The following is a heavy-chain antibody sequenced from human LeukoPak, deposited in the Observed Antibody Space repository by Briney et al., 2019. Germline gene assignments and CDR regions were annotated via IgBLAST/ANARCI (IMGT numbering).Heavy chain of an antibody. CDR1: GFTFSDYY. CDR2: ISSSGSTI. D-gene: IGHD2-2*01. Sequence: GGSLRLSCAASGFTFSDYYMSWIRQAPGKGLEWVSYISSSGSTIYYADSVKGRFTISRDNSKNTLYLQMNSLRAEDTAVYYCTRMVWRSRPFDYWGQGTLVTVSS. J-gene: IGHJ4*02. V-gene: IGHV3-11*04. CDR3: TRMVWRSRPFDY.